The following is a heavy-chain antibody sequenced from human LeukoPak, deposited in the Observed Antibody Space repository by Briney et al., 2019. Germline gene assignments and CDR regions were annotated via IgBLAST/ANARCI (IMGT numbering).Heavy chain of an antibody. Sequence: GESLKISCQGSGYSFTNYWIGWVRQMPGKGLEWMGIIYPGDSDTTYSPSFQGQVTISADKSINAYLQWSSLKASDTAVYYCARQRPGSGTYYDAFDIWGQGTMVTVSS. CDR3: ARQRPGSGTYYDAFDI. CDR2: IYPGDSDT. CDR1: GYSFTNYW. J-gene: IGHJ3*02. V-gene: IGHV5-51*01. D-gene: IGHD3-10*01.